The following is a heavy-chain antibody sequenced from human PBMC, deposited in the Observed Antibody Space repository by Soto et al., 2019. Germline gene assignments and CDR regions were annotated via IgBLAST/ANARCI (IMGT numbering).Heavy chain of an antibody. CDR2: IIPIFGTA. D-gene: IGHD3-3*01. J-gene: IGHJ6*02. V-gene: IGHV1-69*01. CDR3: ARHSGAYYDFGSGYPLRYYGMDV. Sequence: QVQLVQSGAEVKKPGSSVKVSCKASGGTFSSYAISWVRQAPGQGLEWMGGIIPIFGTANYAQKFQGRVTITADESTSTAYMELSSLRSEDTAVYYCARHSGAYYDFGSGYPLRYYGMDVWGQGTTVTVSS. CDR1: GGTFSSYA.